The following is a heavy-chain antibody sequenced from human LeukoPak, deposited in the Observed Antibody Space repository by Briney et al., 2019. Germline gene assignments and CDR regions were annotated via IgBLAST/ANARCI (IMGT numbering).Heavy chain of an antibody. CDR3: AESGYDFWSGYLLY. Sequence: GGSLRLSCAASGFTFSSYAMSWVRQAPGKGLEWVSAISGSGGSTYYADSVKGRFTISRDNSKNTLYLQMNSLRAEDTAVYYCAESGYDFWSGYLLYWGQGTLVTVSS. J-gene: IGHJ4*02. CDR1: GFTFSSYA. D-gene: IGHD3-3*01. V-gene: IGHV3-23*01. CDR2: ISGSGGST.